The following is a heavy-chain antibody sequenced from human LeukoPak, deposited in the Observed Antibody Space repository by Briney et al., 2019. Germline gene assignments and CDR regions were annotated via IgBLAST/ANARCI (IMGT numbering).Heavy chain of an antibody. CDR1: GGSISSYY. CDR3: ARASSSWIKFDY. J-gene: IGHJ4*02. Sequence: SETLSLTCTVSGGSISSYYWNWIRQPPGKGLEWIGYIYYSGSTNYNPSLKSRVTISVDTSKNRFSLKLNSVTAADTAVYYCARASSSWIKFDYWGQGTLVTVSS. D-gene: IGHD6-13*01. V-gene: IGHV4-59*01. CDR2: IYYSGST.